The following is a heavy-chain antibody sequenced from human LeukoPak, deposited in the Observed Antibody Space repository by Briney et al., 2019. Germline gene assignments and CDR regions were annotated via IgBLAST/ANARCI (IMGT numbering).Heavy chain of an antibody. V-gene: IGHV3-7*03. Sequence: GGSLRLSCAASGFTFSSYWMSWVRQAPGKGLEWVANIKKDGSEKYYVDSVKGRFTISRDNFKNTVDLQVSGLKEEDTAVYYCARDWGQRGVGAALANWGQGTLVIVSS. J-gene: IGHJ4*02. CDR1: GFTFSSYW. CDR3: ARDWGQRGVGAALAN. D-gene: IGHD1-26*01. CDR2: IKKDGSEK.